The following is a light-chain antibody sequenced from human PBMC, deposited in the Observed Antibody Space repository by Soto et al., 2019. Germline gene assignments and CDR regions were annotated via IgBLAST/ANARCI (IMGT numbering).Light chain of an antibody. CDR1: HSVSRTY. J-gene: IGKJ5*01. Sequence: EIVLTQSPGTLSLSPGERATLSCRSSHSVSRTYLAWYQQKPGQAPRLLIYGASDRATGTPDRFSGSGSGTYFTLTISRLEPEDSAVYYCQQFDDSVTFGQGTRLDIK. V-gene: IGKV3-20*01. CDR3: QQFDDSVT. CDR2: GAS.